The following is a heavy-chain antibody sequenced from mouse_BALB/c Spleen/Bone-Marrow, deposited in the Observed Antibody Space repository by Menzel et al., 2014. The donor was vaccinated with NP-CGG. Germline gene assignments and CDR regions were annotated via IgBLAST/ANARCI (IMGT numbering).Heavy chain of an antibody. CDR3: ASGDY. CDR1: GYTFTSCY. Sequence: QVQLQQPGPELVKPGAPVRISCKASGYTFTSCYIHWVRQRPGQGLEWIGWIYLGNVNTKYNEKFKGKATLTADKSSSTAYTQFSSLTSEDSAVYFCASGDYWGQGTTLTVSS. J-gene: IGHJ2*01. V-gene: IGHV1S56*01. CDR2: IYLGNVNT.